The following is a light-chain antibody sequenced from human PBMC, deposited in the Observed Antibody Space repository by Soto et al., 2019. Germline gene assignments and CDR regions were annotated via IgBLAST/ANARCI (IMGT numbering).Light chain of an antibody. V-gene: IGKV3-15*01. Sequence: EIVMTQSPATLSVSPGERATLSCRASQSVSSNLAWYQQKPGQAPRLLIYGASTRATGIPARFSGSGSGTEFTLTISSLQSEDFSVYYCQQYNNWRTFGQGTEVDI. J-gene: IGKJ1*01. CDR3: QQYNNWRT. CDR1: QSVSSN. CDR2: GAS.